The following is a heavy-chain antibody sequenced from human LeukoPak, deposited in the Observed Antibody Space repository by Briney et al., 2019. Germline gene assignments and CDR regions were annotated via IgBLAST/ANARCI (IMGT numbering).Heavy chain of an antibody. Sequence: SETLSLTCTVSGYSISSGYYWGWIRQPPGKGLEWIGYIYYSGSTNYNPSLKSRVTISVDTSKNQFSLKLSSVTAADTAVYYCARHGGNWDGYYDSSGYFDYWGQGTLVTVSS. D-gene: IGHD3-22*01. CDR3: ARHGGNWDGYYDSSGYFDY. J-gene: IGHJ4*02. CDR2: IYYSGST. V-gene: IGHV4-38-2*02. CDR1: GYSISSGYY.